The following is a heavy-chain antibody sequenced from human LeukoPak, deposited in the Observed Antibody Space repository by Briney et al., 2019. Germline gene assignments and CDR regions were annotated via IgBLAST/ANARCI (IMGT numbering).Heavy chain of an antibody. CDR1: GFTFSSYS. Sequence: GGSLRLSCAASGFTFSSYSMNWVRQAPGKGLEWVSYISSSSSTIYYADSVKGRFTISRDNAKNSLCLQMNSLRAEDTAVYYCARDRSWYFDYWGQGTLVTVSS. CDR3: ARDRSWYFDY. D-gene: IGHD1-26*01. V-gene: IGHV3-48*01. CDR2: ISSSSSTI. J-gene: IGHJ4*02.